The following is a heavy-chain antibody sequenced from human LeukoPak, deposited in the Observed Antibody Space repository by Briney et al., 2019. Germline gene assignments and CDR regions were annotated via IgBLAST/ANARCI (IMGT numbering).Heavy chain of an antibody. Sequence: GGSLRLSCAASGFTFTNYAMSWIRQAPGKGLECVSGISGSGGSTYHTDSVKGRFTISRDNSKNTLYLQMNSLRAEDTAVYYCAKDSYYDSSGYYVAWGQGTLVTVSS. D-gene: IGHD3-22*01. V-gene: IGHV3-23*01. CDR2: ISGSGGST. CDR3: AKDSYYDSSGYYVA. J-gene: IGHJ5*02. CDR1: GFTFTNYA.